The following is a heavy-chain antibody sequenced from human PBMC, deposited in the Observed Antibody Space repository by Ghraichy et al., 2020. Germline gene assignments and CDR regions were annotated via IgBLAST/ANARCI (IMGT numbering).Heavy chain of an antibody. J-gene: IGHJ1*01. V-gene: IGHV3-23*01. D-gene: IGHD5-18*01. Sequence: GSLRLSCAASGFTFSSYAMSWVRQAPGKGLEWVSGISGSGAGTYYADSVKGRFTISRDNSKNTLYLQMNSLRAEDTAVYYCAKWGTAMVTLYFQHWGQGTLVTVSS. CDR1: GFTFSSYA. CDR2: ISGSGAGT. CDR3: AKWGTAMVTLYFQH.